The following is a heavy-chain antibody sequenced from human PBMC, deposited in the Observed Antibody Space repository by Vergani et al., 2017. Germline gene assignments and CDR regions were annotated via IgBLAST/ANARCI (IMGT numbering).Heavy chain of an antibody. CDR3: ASNGYYCLDY. D-gene: IGHD3-22*01. Sequence: QVQLQESGPGLVKPPGTLSLTCAVSGGPISGTNWWSWVRQSPGKGLGWIGEIYHSGSTNYNPSLKSRVTISVDKSKNQFSLKLSSVTAAYTAVYYCASNGYYCLDYWGRGTLVTVSS. CDR2: IYHSGST. V-gene: IGHV4-4*03. J-gene: IGHJ4*02. CDR1: GGPISGTNW.